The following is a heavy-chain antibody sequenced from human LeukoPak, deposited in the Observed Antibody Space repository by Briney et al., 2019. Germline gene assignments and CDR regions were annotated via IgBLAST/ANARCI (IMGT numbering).Heavy chain of an antibody. CDR3: AGGELITIFGVVLRYGMDV. J-gene: IGHJ6*02. D-gene: IGHD3-3*01. Sequence: PSETLSLTCTVSGGSISSYYWSWIRQPAGKGLEWIGRIYTSGGTNYNPSLKSRVTMSVDTSKNQFSLKLSSVTAADTAVYYCAGGELITIFGVVLRYGMDVWGQGTTVTVSS. V-gene: IGHV4-4*07. CDR2: IYTSGGT. CDR1: GGSISSYY.